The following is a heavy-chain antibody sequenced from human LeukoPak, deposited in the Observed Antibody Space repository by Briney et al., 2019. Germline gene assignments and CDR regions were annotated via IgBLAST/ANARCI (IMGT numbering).Heavy chain of an antibody. D-gene: IGHD1-26*01. CDR2: ISFDGRNQ. V-gene: IGHV3-30*18. Sequence: TGGSLRLSCAASGFTFSSYGMHWVRQAPGKGLEWVALISFDGRNQYYADSVKGRFTISRDNSKNTLYLQMNSLRAEDTAVYFCAKPPEVGATVGYFDYWGQGTLVTVSS. CDR1: GFTFSSYG. J-gene: IGHJ4*02. CDR3: AKPPEVGATVGYFDY.